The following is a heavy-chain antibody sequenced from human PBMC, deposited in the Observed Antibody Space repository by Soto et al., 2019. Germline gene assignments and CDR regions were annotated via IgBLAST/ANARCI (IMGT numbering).Heavy chain of an antibody. Sequence: SETLSLTYTVSGGSISSGDYYWSWIRQPPGKELEWIGYIYSSGNTHYNPSLKSRVTISVDTSNNQFSLRLSSVTAADTAVYFCARDRGPTSYFDYWGQGALVTVSS. CDR3: ARDRGPTSYFDY. V-gene: IGHV4-61*08. J-gene: IGHJ4*02. CDR2: IYSSGNT. CDR1: GGSISSGDYY. D-gene: IGHD3-10*01.